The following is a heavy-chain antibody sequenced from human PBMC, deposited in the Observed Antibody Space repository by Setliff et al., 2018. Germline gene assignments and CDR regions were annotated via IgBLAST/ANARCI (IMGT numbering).Heavy chain of an antibody. CDR1: GYTLINYG. V-gene: IGHV1-18*01. CDR3: ATDVPSTFGGASDAFDI. CDR2: IGAYTGNT. J-gene: IGHJ3*02. D-gene: IGHD3-16*01. Sequence: ASVKVSCKASGYTLINYGISWVRQAPGQGLEWMGWIGAYTGNTNYAQKFQGRVTMTTDTSTSTAYMELRSLRSDDTAVYYCATDVPSTFGGASDAFDIWGQGTMVTVSS.